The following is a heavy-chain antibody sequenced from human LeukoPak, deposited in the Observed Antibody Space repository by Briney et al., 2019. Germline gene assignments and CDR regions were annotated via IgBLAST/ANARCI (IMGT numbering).Heavy chain of an antibody. V-gene: IGHV3-30*04. D-gene: IGHD2-15*01. CDR2: ISSDGSNK. Sequence: GGSLRLSCAASEFTFSSYAMHWVRQAPGKGLEWVAVISSDGSNKYYADSVKGRFTISRDNSQNTLYLQMNSLRAEDTAVYYCARDRSLDYWGQGTLVTVSS. J-gene: IGHJ4*02. CDR1: EFTFSSYA. CDR3: ARDRSLDY.